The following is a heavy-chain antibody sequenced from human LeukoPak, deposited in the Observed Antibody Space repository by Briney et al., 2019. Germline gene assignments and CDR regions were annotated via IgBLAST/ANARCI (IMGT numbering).Heavy chain of an antibody. Sequence: ASVKVSCKASGYTFTGYYMHWVRQAPGQGLEWMGRINPNSGSTNYAQKFQGRVTMTRDTSISTAYMELSRLRSDDTAVYYCARDPVFYGMDVWGQGTTVTVSS. CDR1: GYTFTGYY. V-gene: IGHV1-2*06. J-gene: IGHJ6*02. CDR2: INPNSGST. CDR3: ARDPVFYGMDV.